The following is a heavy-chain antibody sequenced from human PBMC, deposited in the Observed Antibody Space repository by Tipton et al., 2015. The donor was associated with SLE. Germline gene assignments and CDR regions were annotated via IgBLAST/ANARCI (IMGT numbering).Heavy chain of an antibody. J-gene: IGHJ4*02. V-gene: IGHV4-34*01. D-gene: IGHD3-3*01. CDR1: GGSFSVYH. CDR3: ARRCGMGLYR. Sequence: TLSLTCAVYGGSFSVYHWTWIRQPPGKGLEWIGEINHSGSTKYNPSLKSRVTMSVDTSKNQFSLRLNSVTAADTAVYYCARRCGMGLYRWGQGALITFSS. CDR2: INHSGST.